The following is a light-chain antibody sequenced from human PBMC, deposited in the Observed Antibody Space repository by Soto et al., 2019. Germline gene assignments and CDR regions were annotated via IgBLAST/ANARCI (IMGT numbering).Light chain of an antibody. J-gene: IGKJ4*01. CDR3: QQYNSWPLT. CDR1: QSIRTN. CDR2: DIF. V-gene: IGKV3D-15*01. Sequence: EIVLTQSPATLSVSAGGTVTLSCRASQSIRTNVAWYQQKPGQAPRLVIYDIFTRATGVPTRISGSGSGTEFTLTISSLQSEDFAVYYCQQYNSWPLTFGGGTKVDVK.